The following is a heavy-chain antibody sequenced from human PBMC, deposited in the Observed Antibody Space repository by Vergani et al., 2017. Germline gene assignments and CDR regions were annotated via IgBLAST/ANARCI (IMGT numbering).Heavy chain of an antibody. CDR3: ASKRGACRAAYCHSYDF. CDR2: MDYSGST. Sequence: QVQLQESGPGLVKPSETLSLTCTVSGDSVISTDYHWGWLREPPGKVLEWIGSMDYSGSTSYNPSLESRIAISFETPKNQFSLRLTSVTAADTAVYYCASKRGACRAAYCHSYDFWGPGTLVGVSS. CDR1: GDSVISTDYH. V-gene: IGHV4-39*01. J-gene: IGHJ4*02. D-gene: IGHD2-15*01.